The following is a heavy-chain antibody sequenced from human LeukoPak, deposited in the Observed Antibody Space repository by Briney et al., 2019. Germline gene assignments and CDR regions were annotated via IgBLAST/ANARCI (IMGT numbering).Heavy chain of an antibody. J-gene: IGHJ4*02. CDR1: GFTFSSYW. CDR2: IKQDGSEK. CDR3: ATSSYSSGWYGGY. D-gene: IGHD6-19*01. Sequence: GGSLRLSCAASGFTFSSYWMSWVRQAPGKGLEWVANIKQDGSEKYYVDSVKGRFTISRDNAKNSLYLQMNSLRAEDTAVYYCATSSYSSGWYGGYWGQGTLVTVSS. V-gene: IGHV3-7*03.